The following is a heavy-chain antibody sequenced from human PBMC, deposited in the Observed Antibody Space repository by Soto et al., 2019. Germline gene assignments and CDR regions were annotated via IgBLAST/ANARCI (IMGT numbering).Heavy chain of an antibody. J-gene: IGHJ4*02. CDR2: MSYDGSNK. D-gene: IGHD3-16*01. CDR1: GFTFSSYA. Sequence: QVQLVESGGGVVQPGRSLRLSCAASGFTFSSYAMHWVRRAPGKGLEWMAVMSYDGSNKYYADSVKGRFPISRDNSKNTLYRQMNSLRPEGTAVYYCARDGGAYWGQGTLVIVSS. CDR3: ARDGGAY. V-gene: IGHV3-30-3*01.